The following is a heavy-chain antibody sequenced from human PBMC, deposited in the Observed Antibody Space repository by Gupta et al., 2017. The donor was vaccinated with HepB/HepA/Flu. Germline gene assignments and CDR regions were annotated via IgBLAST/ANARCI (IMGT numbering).Heavy chain of an antibody. CDR2: IINSGSII. CDR1: GFTFSTYE. V-gene: IGHV3-48*03. J-gene: IGHJ3*01. Sequence: EVQLVESGGGLVQPGGSLRLSCAASGFTFSTYEMNWVRQAPGKGLEWVSDIINSGSIIYYADSVKGRFTISRDNAKNSLHLQMDSLRAEDTAVYYCARDWSEAFDVWGQGTMVTVSS. CDR3: ARDWSEAFDV.